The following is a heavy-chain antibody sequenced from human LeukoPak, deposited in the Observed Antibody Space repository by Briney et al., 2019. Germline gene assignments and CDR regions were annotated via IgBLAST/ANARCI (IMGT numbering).Heavy chain of an antibody. D-gene: IGHD6-13*01. V-gene: IGHV3-53*01. CDR2: IYSGGTT. CDR3: ARASSIGAAGLFDY. Sequence: GGSLRLSCAASGFTVSSNYMNWVRQAPGKGWEGVSVIYSGGTTFYADSVKGRFTISRDDSKNTLYLQMNSLRADDTAVYYCARASSIGAAGLFDYWGQGTLVTVSS. J-gene: IGHJ4*02. CDR1: GFTVSSNY.